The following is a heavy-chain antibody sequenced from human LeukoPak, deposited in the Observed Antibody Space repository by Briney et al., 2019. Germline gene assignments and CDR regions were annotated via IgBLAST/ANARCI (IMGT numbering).Heavy chain of an antibody. Sequence: SETLSLTCTVSGGSISSSSYYWGWIRQPPGKGLEWIGSIYYSGSTYYNPSLKSRVTISVDTSKNQFSLKLSSVTAADTAVYYCARESALQRSNDYWGQGTLVTVSS. CDR1: GGSISSSSYY. D-gene: IGHD1-1*01. J-gene: IGHJ4*02. V-gene: IGHV4-39*02. CDR2: IYYSGST. CDR3: ARESALQRSNDY.